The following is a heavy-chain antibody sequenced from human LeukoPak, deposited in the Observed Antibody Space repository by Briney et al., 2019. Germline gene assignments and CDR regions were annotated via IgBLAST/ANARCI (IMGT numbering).Heavy chain of an antibody. CDR1: GGSISSYR. D-gene: IGHD6-25*01. J-gene: IGHJ3*01. CDR3: ASARLGSRLEWAFDV. Sequence: SETLSLTCTVSGGSISSYRWSWIRQPPGKGLEWIGYIYYSGSNNYNPAPKSRVTISGDTSKKPFSLKLRPVTAADTAVYYCASARLGSRLEWAFDVWGQGTMVTVSS. V-gene: IGHV4-59*01. CDR2: IYYSGSN.